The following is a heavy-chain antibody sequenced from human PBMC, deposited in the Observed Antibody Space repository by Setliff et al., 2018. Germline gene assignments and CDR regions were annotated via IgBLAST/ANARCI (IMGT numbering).Heavy chain of an antibody. CDR1: GGPLNSYS. CDR3: ARHPPPPNYFDIGALDS. Sequence: SVQVSCTASGGPLNSYSFSWVRQAPGQGLEWMGRIIPVLDITRYSQKFQGRVTITADKSTGIIYMELTSLRSDDTAVYYCARHPPPPNYFDIGALDSWGQGTLVTVSS. D-gene: IGHD3-22*01. CDR2: IIPVLDIT. V-gene: IGHV1-69*02. J-gene: IGHJ4*02.